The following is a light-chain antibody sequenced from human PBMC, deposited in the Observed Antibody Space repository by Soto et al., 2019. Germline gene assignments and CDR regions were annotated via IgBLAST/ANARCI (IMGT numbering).Light chain of an antibody. CDR3: QQYGSSRRT. CDR2: GAS. V-gene: IGKV3-20*01. J-gene: IGKJ1*01. CDR1: QSVSSSY. Sequence: EIVLTQSPGTLSLSPRERATPSCRASQSVSSSYLAWYQQKPGQAPRLLIYGASSRATGIPDRFSGSGSGTDFTLTISRLEPEDFAVYYCQQYGSSRRTFGQGTKVDIK.